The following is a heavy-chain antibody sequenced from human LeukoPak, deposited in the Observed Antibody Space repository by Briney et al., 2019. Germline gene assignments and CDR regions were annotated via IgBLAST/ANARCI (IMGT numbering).Heavy chain of an antibody. CDR2: INHSGST. V-gene: IGHV4-34*01. Sequence: SETLSLTCAVYGGSFSGYYWSWIRQPPGKGLEWIGEINHSGSTKYNPSLKSRVTISVDTSKNQFSLKLSSVTAADTVVYYCARNFGVGSVYFDYWGQGTLVTVSS. CDR1: GGSFSGYY. J-gene: IGHJ4*02. D-gene: IGHD3-3*01. CDR3: ARNFGVGSVYFDY.